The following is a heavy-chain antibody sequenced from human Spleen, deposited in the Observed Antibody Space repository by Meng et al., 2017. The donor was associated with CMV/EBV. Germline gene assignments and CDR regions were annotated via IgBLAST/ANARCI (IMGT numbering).Heavy chain of an antibody. Sequence: GESLKISCAASGFTVTNNYMNWVRQAPGKGLEWVSVIYSGGSTYYADSVKGRFTISRDNSKNTLYLQMSSLRAEDTAVYYCARGDVYCSSTSCQIPYYYYYGMDVWGQGTTVTVSS. J-gene: IGHJ6*02. CDR1: GFTVTNNY. CDR2: IYSGGST. V-gene: IGHV3-66*02. D-gene: IGHD2-2*01. CDR3: ARGDVYCSSTSCQIPYYYYYGMDV.